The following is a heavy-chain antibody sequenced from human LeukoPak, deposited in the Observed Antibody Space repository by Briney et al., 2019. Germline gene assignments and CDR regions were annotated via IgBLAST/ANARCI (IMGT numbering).Heavy chain of an antibody. CDR1: GYTFTGYY. D-gene: IGHD3-22*01. CDR2: IDTNTGNP. J-gene: IGHJ5*02. CDR3: TRGRDTTGYFVH. V-gene: IGHV7-4-1*02. Sequence: ASVKVSCKASGYTFTGYYMQWVRLAPGQGLEWMGWIDTNTGNPTYAQGFAGRFVFSLDTSVTTTYLQISSLRAEDTAVYYCTRGRDTTGYFVHWGQGTLVTVSS.